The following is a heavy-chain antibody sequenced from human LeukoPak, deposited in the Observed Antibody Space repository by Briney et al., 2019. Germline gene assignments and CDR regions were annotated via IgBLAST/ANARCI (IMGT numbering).Heavy chain of an antibody. CDR3: ARDYFDSRGEAFDI. J-gene: IGHJ3*02. Sequence: SETLSLTCTVSGDSIGSHYWSWIRQPPGKGLEWIGYIFYVGSTNYNPSLKSRVTISVDTSKNQFSLKLNSVTAADTAVYYCARDYFDSRGEAFDIWGQGTMFTVS. CDR1: GDSIGSHY. V-gene: IGHV4-59*11. CDR2: IFYVGST. D-gene: IGHD3-9*01.